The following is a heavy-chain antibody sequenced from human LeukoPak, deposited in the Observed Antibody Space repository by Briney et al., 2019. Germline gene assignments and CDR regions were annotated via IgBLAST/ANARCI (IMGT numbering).Heavy chain of an antibody. J-gene: IGHJ5*02. Sequence: GGSLRLSCAASGFTFNSYWMHWVRHAPGKGLVWVSRMSSDGRSTSYADSVKGRFTISRDNAKNTLYLQMDSLRGEDTAVYYCASGYYGSGSYLTPWGQGTLVTVSS. CDR3: ASGYYGSGSYLTP. CDR1: GFTFNSYW. D-gene: IGHD3-10*01. CDR2: MSSDGRST. V-gene: IGHV3-74*01.